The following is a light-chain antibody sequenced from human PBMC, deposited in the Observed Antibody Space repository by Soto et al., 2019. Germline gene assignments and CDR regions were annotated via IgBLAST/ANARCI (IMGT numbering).Light chain of an antibody. Sequence: DIVMTQSPLSLPVTPGEPASISCKSSQSLLHSDGDNYLEWYVQKAGQSPQLLIYLVSHRASGVPDRLSGSGSGTDFTLKISKVEAVDVGVYYCMQTLQTPYTFGPGTKVEIK. CDR3: MQTLQTPYT. J-gene: IGKJ3*01. CDR1: QSLLHSDGDNY. CDR2: LVS. V-gene: IGKV2-28*01.